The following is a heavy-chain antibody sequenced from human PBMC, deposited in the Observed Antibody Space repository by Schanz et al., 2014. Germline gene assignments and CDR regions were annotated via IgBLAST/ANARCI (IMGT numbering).Heavy chain of an antibody. D-gene: IGHD3-3*01. CDR2: ISRDGTTS. Sequence: QVQLLESGGGLFKPGGSLRLSCAGSGFTFADYYMNWIRQAPGKGLEWLSYISRDGTTSYYADSVKGRFTVSRDNAKNSLFLQMNSLRAEDMAVYYCARADFWSGYASLDYYYGMDVWGQGTTVTVSS. CDR3: ARADFWSGYASLDYYYGMDV. CDR1: GFTFADYY. J-gene: IGHJ6*02. V-gene: IGHV3-11*04.